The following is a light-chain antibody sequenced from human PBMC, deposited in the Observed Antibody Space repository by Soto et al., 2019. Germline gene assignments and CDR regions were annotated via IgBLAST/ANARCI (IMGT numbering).Light chain of an antibody. CDR1: SSNIGAGFD. J-gene: IGLJ3*02. CDR2: GNS. CDR3: ISYTTINPPVV. Sequence: QSVLTQPPSVSGAPGQRVTISCTGSSSNIGAGFDVHWYHQIAGTAPKLLIYGNSNRPSGVPDRFSGSKSGTSASLAISGLQPEDEADYYCISYTTINPPVVFGGGTKLTVL. V-gene: IGLV1-40*01.